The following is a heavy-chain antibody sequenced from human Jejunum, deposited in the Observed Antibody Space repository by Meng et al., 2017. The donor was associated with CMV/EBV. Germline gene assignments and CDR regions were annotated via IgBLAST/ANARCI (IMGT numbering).Heavy chain of an antibody. J-gene: IGHJ5*02. CDR3: ALFTRSWFDP. CDR2: IYWDDDK. Sequence: QSPLRESVPTLVKPTQTLTMTFTFSGFSLSTSEVGVGWIRQPPGKALEWLAVIYWDDDKRYSPSLKSRLTITKDTSKNQVVLTLTNMDPVDTATYYCALFTRSWFDPWGQGTLVTVSS. CDR1: GFSLSTSEVG. D-gene: IGHD2-2*01. V-gene: IGHV2-5*02.